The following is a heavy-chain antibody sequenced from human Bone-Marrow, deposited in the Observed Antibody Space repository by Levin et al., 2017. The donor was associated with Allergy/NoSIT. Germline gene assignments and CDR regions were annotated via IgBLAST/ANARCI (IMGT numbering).Heavy chain of an antibody. CDR3: ARAGDLRV. CDR1: GFSFNEYW. Sequence: GASVKVSCAASGFSFNEYWMTWVRQAPGRGPEWVANIKHDQSEKYYVDSVRGGFTVSRDNAIKSLFLQMNNLRTEDTAVYYCARAGDLRVWGQGTTVTVSS. D-gene: IGHD4-17*01. J-gene: IGHJ6*02. V-gene: IGHV3-7*01. CDR2: IKHDQSEK.